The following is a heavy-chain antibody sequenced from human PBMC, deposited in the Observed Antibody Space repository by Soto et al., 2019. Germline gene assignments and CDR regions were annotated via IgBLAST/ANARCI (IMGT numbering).Heavy chain of an antibody. CDR1: AGSFSGYY. CDR2: INHSGST. V-gene: IGHV4-34*01. D-gene: IGHD2-2*01. J-gene: IGHJ6*02. Sequence: QVQLQQWGAGLLKPSETLSLTCAVYAGSFSGYYWSWIRQPPGKGLEWIGEINHSGSTNYNPSLKSRVTISVDTSKNQFSLKLSSVTAADTAVYYCARGPGNIVVVPAANPGMDVWGQGTTVTVSS. CDR3: ARGPGNIVVVPAANPGMDV.